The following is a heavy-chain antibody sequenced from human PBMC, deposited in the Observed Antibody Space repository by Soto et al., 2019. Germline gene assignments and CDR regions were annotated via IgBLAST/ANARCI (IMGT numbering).Heavy chain of an antibody. CDR1: GFTFDDYA. Sequence: ESGGGLVQPGRSLRLSCAASGFTFDDYAMHWVRQAPGKGLEWVSGISWNSGSIGYADSVKGRFTISRDNAKNSLYLQMNSLRAEDTALYYCAKDKAGPGRPLDYWGQGTLVTVSS. CDR2: ISWNSGSI. V-gene: IGHV3-9*01. CDR3: AKDKAGPGRPLDY. J-gene: IGHJ4*02. D-gene: IGHD6-13*01.